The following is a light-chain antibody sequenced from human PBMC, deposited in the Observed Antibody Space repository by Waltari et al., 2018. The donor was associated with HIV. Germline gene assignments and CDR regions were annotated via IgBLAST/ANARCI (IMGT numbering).Light chain of an antibody. V-gene: IGLV2-8*01. Sequence: QSALTQPPPASGSPGQSVTISCTGTSSDAGGSKYVSWYQQHPGKAPKIMIYEVNKRPSGVPDRFSGSKSANTASLTVSGLQADDEADYYCNSYAGSNNWVFGGGTKLTVL. CDR2: EVN. J-gene: IGLJ3*02. CDR3: NSYAGSNNWV. CDR1: SSDAGGSKY.